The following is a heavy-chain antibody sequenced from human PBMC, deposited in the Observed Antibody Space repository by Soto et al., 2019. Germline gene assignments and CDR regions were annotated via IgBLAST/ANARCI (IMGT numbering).Heavy chain of an antibody. CDR3: ARDLNYWSLLIDH. CDR1: GFSLSRYG. J-gene: IGHJ4*02. D-gene: IGHD2-8*02. V-gene: IGHV3-33*01. CDR2: LWSDGIKT. Sequence: GGSLSLSCTASGFSLSRYGLHWVRQAPGKGLEWVAGLWSDGIKTSYTDSVKGRFTISRDTSTNMLYLQMNSLGAEDTAVYYCARDLNYWSLLIDHWGQGTLVTVS.